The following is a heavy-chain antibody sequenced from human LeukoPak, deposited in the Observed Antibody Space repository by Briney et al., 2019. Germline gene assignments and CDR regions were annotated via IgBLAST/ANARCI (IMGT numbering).Heavy chain of an antibody. V-gene: IGHV4-30-2*01. CDR2: IYHSGST. J-gene: IGHJ6*02. Sequence: SQTLSLTCAVSGRSISSGDYSCSWIRQPPGKGLEWIGYIYHSGSTYYNPSLKSRVTISVDRSKNQFSLKLSSVTAADTAVYYCASDYYGLDVWGQGTTVTVSS. CDR3: ASDYYGLDV. CDR1: GRSISSGDYS.